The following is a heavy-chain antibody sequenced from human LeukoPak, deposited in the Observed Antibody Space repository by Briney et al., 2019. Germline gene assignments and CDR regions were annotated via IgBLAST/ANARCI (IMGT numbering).Heavy chain of an antibody. D-gene: IGHD6-13*01. CDR3: ARGGYSSSWYHDS. V-gene: IGHV3-21*01. J-gene: IGHJ4*02. Sequence: GGSLRLSCAASGFTFSGYGMSWVRQAPGKGLEWVSSISSSSSYMYYADSVKGRFTISRDNAKNSLYMQVNSLRAEDTAVYYCARGGYSSSWYHDSWGQGTLVTVSS. CDR1: GFTFSGYG. CDR2: ISSSSSYM.